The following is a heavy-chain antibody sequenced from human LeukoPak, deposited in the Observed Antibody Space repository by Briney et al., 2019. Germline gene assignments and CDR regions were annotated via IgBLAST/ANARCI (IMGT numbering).Heavy chain of an antibody. CDR2: IYSGGST. CDR3: ATYSSSSVSYYGMDV. J-gene: IGHJ6*02. D-gene: IGHD6-6*01. V-gene: IGHV3-53*01. Sequence: PGGSLRLSCAVSGFTVSSNYMSWVRQAPGKGLEWAPVIYSGGSTYYADSVKGRFTISRDNSKNTLYLQMNSLRAEDTAVYYCATYSSSSVSYYGMDVWGQGTTVTVSS. CDR1: GFTVSSNY.